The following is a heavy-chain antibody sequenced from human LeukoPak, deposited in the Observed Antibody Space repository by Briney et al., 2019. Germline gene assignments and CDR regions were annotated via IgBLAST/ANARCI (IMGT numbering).Heavy chain of an antibody. CDR2: IYYSGST. J-gene: IGHJ4*02. Sequence: SETLSLTCTVSGGSISTYFWSWIRQPPGKGLEWIGYIYYSGSTSYNPFLNSRVTISVDTSKNQFSLKLSSVTAADTAVYYCARVFSYYVILTGWGDYFDYWGQGTLVTVSS. V-gene: IGHV4-59*12. CDR3: ARVFSYYVILTGWGDYFDY. D-gene: IGHD3-9*01. CDR1: GGSISTYF.